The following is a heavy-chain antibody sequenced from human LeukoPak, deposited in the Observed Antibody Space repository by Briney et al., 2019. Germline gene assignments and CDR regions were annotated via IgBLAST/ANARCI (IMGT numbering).Heavy chain of an antibody. J-gene: IGHJ4*02. CDR2: IYYSGST. Sequence: PSETLSLTCTVSGGSISSYYWSWIRQPPGKGLEWIGYIYYSGSTNYNPSLKSRVTMSVDTSKNQFSLKLSSVTAADTAVYYCAGYNYDILTGYSGNFDYWGQGTLVTVSS. D-gene: IGHD3-9*01. CDR3: AGYNYDILTGYSGNFDY. V-gene: IGHV4-59*01. CDR1: GGSISSYY.